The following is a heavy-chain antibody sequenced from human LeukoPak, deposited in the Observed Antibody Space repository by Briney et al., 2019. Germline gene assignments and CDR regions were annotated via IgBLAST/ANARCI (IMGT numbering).Heavy chain of an antibody. Sequence: GGSLRLSCAASGFTFSSYSMNWVRQAPGKGLEWVSSISSSSSYTYYADSVKGRFTISRDNAKNSLYLQMNSLRAEDTAVYYCARDLRAGFDYWGQGTLVTVSS. V-gene: IGHV3-21*01. CDR1: GFTFSSYS. J-gene: IGHJ4*02. CDR3: ARDLRAGFDY. CDR2: ISSSSSYT.